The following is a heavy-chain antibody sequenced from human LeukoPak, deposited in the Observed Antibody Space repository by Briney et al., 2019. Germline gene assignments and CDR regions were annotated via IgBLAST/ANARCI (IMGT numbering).Heavy chain of an antibody. Sequence: GGSLRLSCAASGFTFSSYSMNWVRQAPGKGLEWVSYISSSSSTIYYADSVKGRFTISRDNAKNSLYLQMNSLRAEDTAVYYCARDVYDSSGYYQYNWFDPWGQGTLVTVSS. V-gene: IGHV3-48*01. D-gene: IGHD3-22*01. CDR2: ISSSSSTI. CDR3: ARDVYDSSGYYQYNWFDP. J-gene: IGHJ5*02. CDR1: GFTFSSYS.